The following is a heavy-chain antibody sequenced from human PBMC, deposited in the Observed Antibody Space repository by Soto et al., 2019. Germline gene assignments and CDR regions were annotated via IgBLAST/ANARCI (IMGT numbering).Heavy chain of an antibody. CDR2: INPNSGGT. V-gene: IGHV1-2*02. CDR3: ARDSGYCSSTSRYGIYGMDV. CDR1: GYTFTGYY. Sequence: QVQLVQSGAEVKKPGASVKVSCKASGYTFTGYYMHWVRQAPGQGLEWMGWINPNSGGTNYAQKFQGRVTMTRDTSISTAYMELSRLRSDDTAVYYCARDSGYCSSTSRYGIYGMDVWGQGTTVTVSS. J-gene: IGHJ6*02. D-gene: IGHD2-2*01.